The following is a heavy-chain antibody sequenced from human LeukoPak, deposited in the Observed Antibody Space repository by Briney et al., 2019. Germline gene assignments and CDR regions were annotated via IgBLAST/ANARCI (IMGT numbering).Heavy chain of an antibody. CDR2: IGGTGDDT. Sequence: PGGSLTLSCVASGFALSDYAMGWVRQAPGKGLEWVSSIGGTGDDTYYADSVKGRFTISRDNSKSTLYLQMNSLRGDDTALYYCTKGGPLQWLRFDYWGQGILVTVSS. CDR1: GFALSDYA. J-gene: IGHJ4*02. V-gene: IGHV3-23*01. D-gene: IGHD5-12*01. CDR3: TKGGPLQWLRFDY.